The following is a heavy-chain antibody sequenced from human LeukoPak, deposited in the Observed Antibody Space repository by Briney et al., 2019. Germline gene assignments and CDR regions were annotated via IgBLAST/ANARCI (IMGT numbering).Heavy chain of an antibody. Sequence: ASVKVSCKASEYTFTGYHMHWVRQAPGQGLEWMGGINPNSGDTNYAQKFQGRVTMTRDTSISTAYMELNRLRSDDTAVYYYALTGSYHGRWGQGTLVTVSS. V-gene: IGHV1-2*02. CDR1: EYTFTGYH. D-gene: IGHD3-16*02. CDR2: INPNSGDT. CDR3: ALTGSYHGR. J-gene: IGHJ4*02.